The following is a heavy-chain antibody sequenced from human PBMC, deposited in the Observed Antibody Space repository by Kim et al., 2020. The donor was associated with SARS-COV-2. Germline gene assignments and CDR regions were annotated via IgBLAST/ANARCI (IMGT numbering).Heavy chain of an antibody. J-gene: IGHJ3*02. D-gene: IGHD6-6*01. CDR3: ARDSPTEYSSSSWAFDI. Sequence: ASVKVSCKASGYTFTSYYMHWVRQAPGQGLEWMGIINPSGGSTSYAQKFQGRVTMTRDTSTSTVYMELSSLRSEDTAVYYCARDSPTEYSSSSWAFDIWGQGTMVTVSS. CDR1: GYTFTSYY. CDR2: INPSGGST. V-gene: IGHV1-46*01.